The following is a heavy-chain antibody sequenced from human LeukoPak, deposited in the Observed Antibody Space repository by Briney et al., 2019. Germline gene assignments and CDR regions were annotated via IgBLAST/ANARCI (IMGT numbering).Heavy chain of an antibody. CDR1: GFTFSSYS. D-gene: IGHD2-15*01. V-gene: IGHV3-21*01. Sequence: GGSLRLSCAASGFTFSSYSMNWVRQVPGKGLEWVSSISRSSTYMYYADSVKGRFTVSRDNAKNSLYLQMNSLRADDTAVYYCARGYCSGGSCEHFDFWGQGTLVTVSS. CDR2: ISRSSTYM. J-gene: IGHJ4*02. CDR3: ARGYCSGGSCEHFDF.